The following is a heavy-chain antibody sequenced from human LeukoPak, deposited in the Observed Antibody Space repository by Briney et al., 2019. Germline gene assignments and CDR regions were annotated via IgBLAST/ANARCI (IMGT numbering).Heavy chain of an antibody. Sequence: GGSLRLSCAASGFTFSSYWMSWVRQAPGRGLEWVANIKQEGSEKYYVDSVKGRFTISSDNAKNSLYLKMNSLRAEDTAVYYCARAVIGYYFDYWGQGTLVTVSS. CDR1: GFTFSSYW. CDR2: IKQEGSEK. CDR3: ARAVIGYYFDY. J-gene: IGHJ4*02. V-gene: IGHV3-7*01. D-gene: IGHD3-22*01.